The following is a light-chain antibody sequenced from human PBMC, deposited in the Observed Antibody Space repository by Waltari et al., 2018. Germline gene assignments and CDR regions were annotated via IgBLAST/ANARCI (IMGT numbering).Light chain of an antibody. Sequence: SDVGGYNYVSWYQQHPGKAPKLMIYDVSKRPSGVPDRFSGSKSGNTASLTISGLQAEDEADYYCCSYAGSYTWVFGGGTKLTVL. J-gene: IGLJ3*02. CDR3: CSYAGSYTWV. CDR2: DVS. V-gene: IGLV2-11*01. CDR1: SDVGGYNY.